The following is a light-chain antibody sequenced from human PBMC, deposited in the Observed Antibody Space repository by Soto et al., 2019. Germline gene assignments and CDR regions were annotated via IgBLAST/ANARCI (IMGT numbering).Light chain of an antibody. CDR1: QSVSSSY. Sequence: EIVLTQSPGTLSSSPGERATLSCRASQSVSSSYLAWYQQKPGQAPRLLIYGASSRATGIPDRFSGSGSGTDFTLTISRLESEDFAVYYCQQYGSSPRYTFGQGTKLEIK. CDR2: GAS. J-gene: IGKJ2*01. V-gene: IGKV3-20*01. CDR3: QQYGSSPRYT.